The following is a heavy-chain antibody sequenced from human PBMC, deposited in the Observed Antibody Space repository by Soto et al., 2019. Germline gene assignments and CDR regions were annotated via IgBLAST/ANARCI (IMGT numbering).Heavy chain of an antibody. CDR2: IIPIFGTA. D-gene: IGHD1-20*01. CDR1: GGTFSSYA. J-gene: IGHJ4*02. CDR3: ARVITGTTAYFDY. V-gene: IGHV1-69*13. Sequence: GASVKVSCKASGGTFSSYAISWVRQAPGQGLEWMGGIIPIFGTANYAQKFQGRVTITADESTSTAYMELSSLRSEDMAVYYCARVITGTTAYFDYWGQGTLVTVSS.